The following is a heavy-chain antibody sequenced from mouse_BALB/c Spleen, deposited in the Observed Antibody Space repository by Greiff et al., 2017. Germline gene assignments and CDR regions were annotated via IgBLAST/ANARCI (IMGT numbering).Heavy chain of an antibody. CDR3: TRLGNYGSSYEFAY. V-gene: IGHV1-5*01. CDR2: IYPGNSDT. Sequence: SGTVLARPGASVKMSCKASGYTFTSYWMHWVKQRPGQGLEWIGAIYPGNSDTSYNQKFKGKAKLTAVTSTSTAYMELSSLTNEDSAVYYCTRLGNYGSSYEFAYWGQGTLVTVSA. J-gene: IGHJ3*01. D-gene: IGHD1-1*01. CDR1: GYTFTSYW.